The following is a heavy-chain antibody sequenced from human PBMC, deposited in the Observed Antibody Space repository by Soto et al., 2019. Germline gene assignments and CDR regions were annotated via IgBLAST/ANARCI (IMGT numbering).Heavy chain of an antibody. J-gene: IGHJ4*02. Sequence: QVQLQESGPGLVKPSDTLSLTCAVSGYSISSSNWWGWIRQPPGKGREWIGYIYYRGTTYYNPSRTSXXTXSXXTSQEQCPMTLTSVTAGETAVYYCARREIQGPIDYWGQGTLVTVSS. V-gene: IGHV4-28*01. CDR3: ARREIQGPIDY. CDR2: IYYRGTT. CDR1: GYSISSSNW. D-gene: IGHD1-26*01.